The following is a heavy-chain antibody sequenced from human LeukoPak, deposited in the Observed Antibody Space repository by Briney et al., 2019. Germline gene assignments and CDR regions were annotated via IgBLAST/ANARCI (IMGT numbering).Heavy chain of an antibody. CDR3: AKDSTVTGDLFDI. CDR2: ISWNSGSI. Sequence: PGGSLRLSCAASGFTFDDYAMHWVRQAPGKGLEWVSGISWNSGSIGYADSVKGRFTISRDNAKNSMYLQMNSLRAEDTALYYCAKDSTVTGDLFDIWGQGTMVTVSS. CDR1: GFTFDDYA. D-gene: IGHD4-11*01. V-gene: IGHV3-9*01. J-gene: IGHJ3*02.